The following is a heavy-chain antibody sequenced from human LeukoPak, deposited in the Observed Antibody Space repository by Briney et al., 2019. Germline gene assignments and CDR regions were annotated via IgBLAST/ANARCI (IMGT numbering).Heavy chain of an antibody. V-gene: IGHV5-51*01. J-gene: IGHJ4*02. CDR2: IYPGDSDT. CDR1: GYSFTNYW. D-gene: IGHD5-18*01. CDR3: ATLHRGFIYGLGYFDC. Sequence: GESLKISCKGSGYSFTNYWIGWVRQMPGKGLEWMGIIYPGDSDTRYSPSFQGQVTVSVDKSISTAYLQWSSLKASDTAMYYCATLHRGFIYGLGYFDCWGQGTLVTVSS.